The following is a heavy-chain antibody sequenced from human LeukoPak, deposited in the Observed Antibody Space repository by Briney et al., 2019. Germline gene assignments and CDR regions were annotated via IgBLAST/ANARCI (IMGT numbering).Heavy chain of an antibody. J-gene: IGHJ4*02. D-gene: IGHD1-26*01. V-gene: IGHV1-69*13. Sequence: SVKVSCKASGGTFSSYAISWVRQAPGQGLEWMGGIIPIFGTANYAQKFQGRVTITADESKSTAYMELSSLRSEDTAVYYCARVGANGVHNDYWGQGTLVTVSS. CDR2: IIPIFGTA. CDR3: ARVGANGVHNDY. CDR1: GGTFSSYA.